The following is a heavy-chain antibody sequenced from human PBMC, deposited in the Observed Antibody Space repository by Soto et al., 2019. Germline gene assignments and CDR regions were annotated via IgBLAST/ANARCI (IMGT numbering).Heavy chain of an antibody. CDR2: ISSSSRRT. J-gene: IGHJ4*02. CDR3: ARGFSAGKGSPPDF. Sequence: GGSLRLSCETSVFTFGNYGMGWVRQAPGKGLYWVSGISSSSRRTYYADSVRGRFTISRDNSKNTLYLQMSSLRAEDTAVYYCARGFSAGKGSPPDFWGQGSLVTVSS. D-gene: IGHD6-13*01. V-gene: IGHV3-23*01. CDR1: VFTFGNYG.